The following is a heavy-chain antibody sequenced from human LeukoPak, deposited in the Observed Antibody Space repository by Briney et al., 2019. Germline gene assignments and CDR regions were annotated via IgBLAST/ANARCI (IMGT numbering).Heavy chain of an antibody. Sequence: GGSLRLSCAASGGFIVSSNYMSWVRQAPGKGLEWVSSISSSSSYIYYADSVKGRFTISRDNAKNSLYLQMNSLRAEDTAVYYCARDLIGSGSSYYYYNTMDVWGQGTTVTVSS. CDR3: ARDLIGSGSSYYYYNTMDV. CDR1: GGFIVSSNY. V-gene: IGHV3-21*01. CDR2: ISSSSSYI. D-gene: IGHD6-19*01. J-gene: IGHJ6*02.